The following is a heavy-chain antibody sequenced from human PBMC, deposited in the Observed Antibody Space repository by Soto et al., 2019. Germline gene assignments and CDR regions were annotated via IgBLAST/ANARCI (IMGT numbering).Heavy chain of an antibody. J-gene: IGHJ6*02. CDR2: ISTYNGNT. CDR3: ARDSATLVPGV. Sequence: QVQLVQSGAEVKKPGASVKVSSKASGYTFIRNGINWVRQAPGQGLEWMGWISTYNGNTNYAQKFQGRVTMTRDTSTRTAYMEVRSLRSDDTAVYFCARDSATLVPGVWGQGTTVTVSS. V-gene: IGHV1-18*01. CDR1: GYTFIRNG. D-gene: IGHD3-10*01.